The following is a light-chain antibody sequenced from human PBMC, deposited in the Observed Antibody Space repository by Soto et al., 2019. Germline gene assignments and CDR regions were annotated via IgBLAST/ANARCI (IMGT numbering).Light chain of an antibody. CDR1: SRDVGSYNL. J-gene: IGLJ2*01. CDR3: CSYAGSSTSVV. CDR2: EGS. Sequence: QSGLTQPASVSGSPGQSITISCTGTSRDVGSYNLVSWYQQHPGKAPKLMIYEGSKRPSGVSNRFSGSKSGNTASLTISGLQAEDEADYYCCSYAGSSTSVVFGGGTKVTVL. V-gene: IGLV2-23*01.